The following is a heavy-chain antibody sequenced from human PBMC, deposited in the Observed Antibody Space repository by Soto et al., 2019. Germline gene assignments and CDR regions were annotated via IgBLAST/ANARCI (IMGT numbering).Heavy chain of an antibody. CDR1: GFTFSSYA. V-gene: IGHV3-23*01. CDR2: ISGSGSST. Sequence: PGGSLTLSCAASGFTFSSYAMSWVRQAPGKGLEWVSAISGSGSSTYYADSVKGRLTTSRDDTKNTLYLQMTSLRAEDTAVYYCAKGALATMVRGVSWFDPWGQGTLVTVSS. J-gene: IGHJ5*02. CDR3: AKGALATMVRGVSWFDP. D-gene: IGHD3-10*01.